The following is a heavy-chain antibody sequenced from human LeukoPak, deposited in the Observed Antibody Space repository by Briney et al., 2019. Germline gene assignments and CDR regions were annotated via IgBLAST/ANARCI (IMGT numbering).Heavy chain of an antibody. D-gene: IGHD3-3*01. Sequence: SETLSLTCTGSGGSISSYYWSWIRQPAGKGLEWIGRIYSSGMNNYNPSLKGRVTMSVDTSKNQFSLKLRSVTAADTAVYYCAREGFWRGYNKYYYYYMDVWGKGTTVTVSS. CDR1: GGSISSYY. J-gene: IGHJ6*03. CDR2: IYSSGMN. CDR3: AREGFWRGYNKYYYYYMDV. V-gene: IGHV4-4*07.